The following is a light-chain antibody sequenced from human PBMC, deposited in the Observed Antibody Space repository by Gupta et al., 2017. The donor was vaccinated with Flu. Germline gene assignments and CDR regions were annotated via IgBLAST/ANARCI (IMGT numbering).Light chain of an antibody. CDR2: AAS. V-gene: IGKV1-39*01. CDR3: QQSYSTPYT. J-gene: IGKJ2*01. Sequence: GDRVTITCRASQSINTFLNWYQQKPGKAPKLLIYAASSLQSGVPSRFSGSGSGTDFTLTISSLQPEDFASYYCQQSYSTPYTFGQGTRLEIK. CDR1: QSINTF.